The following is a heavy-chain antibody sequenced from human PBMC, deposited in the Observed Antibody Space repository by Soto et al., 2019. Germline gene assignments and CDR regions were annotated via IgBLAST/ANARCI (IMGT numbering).Heavy chain of an antibody. CDR1: GFTFSSYA. Sequence: GGSLRLSCAASGFTFSSYAMSWVRQAPGKWLEWVSAISGSGGSTYYADSVKGRFTISRDNSKNTLYLQMNSLRAEDTAVYYFAKTQRISYYYDSSGYHSDFDYCGRGXLVTVYS. J-gene: IGHJ4*02. V-gene: IGHV3-23*01. CDR2: ISGSGGST. D-gene: IGHD3-22*01. CDR3: AKTQRISYYYDSSGYHSDFDY.